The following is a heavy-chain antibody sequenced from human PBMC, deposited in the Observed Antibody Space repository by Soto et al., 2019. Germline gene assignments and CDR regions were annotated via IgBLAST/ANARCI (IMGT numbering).Heavy chain of an antibody. J-gene: IGHJ4*02. CDR1: GGSIMSDYW. V-gene: IGHV4-4*03. Sequence: RETLSLTCAVSGGSIMSDYWWIWVGQSPGKGVEWIGEIYHTGGTNSNPSLESRVTISVDKSKNQFSLKLNSLTAADTAVYYCARGVTGGRGPIIIVYYFDYWGQGTLVTVSS. D-gene: IGHD2-8*02. CDR3: ARGVTGGRGPIIIVYYFDY. CDR2: IYHTGGT.